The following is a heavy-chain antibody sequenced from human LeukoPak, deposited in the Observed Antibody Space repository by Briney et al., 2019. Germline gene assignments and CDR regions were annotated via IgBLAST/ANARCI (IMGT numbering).Heavy chain of an antibody. CDR2: ITYSGST. CDR3: ARSHDYSASLAFDV. J-gene: IGHJ3*01. V-gene: IGHV4-34*01. Sequence: SETLSLSCADCGGSFSSYYWSWIRQPPGKGLEWIGEITYSGSTNYNPSLKSRVTISVDTSKIQFSLKLTSVTAADTAVYYCARSHDYSASLAFDVWGQGTMVTVSS. CDR1: GGSFSSYY. D-gene: IGHD4-11*01.